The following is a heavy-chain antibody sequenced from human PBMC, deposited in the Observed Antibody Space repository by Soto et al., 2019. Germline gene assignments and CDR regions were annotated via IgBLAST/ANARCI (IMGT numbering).Heavy chain of an antibody. CDR2: ISAYNGNT. CDR1: GYTFTSYG. CDR3: ERGTPMVSNWFDP. J-gene: IGHJ5*02. V-gene: IGHV1-18*01. Sequence: QVQLVQSGAEVKKPGASVKVSCKASGYTFTSYGISWVRQAPGQGLEWMGWISAYNGNTNYAQKLQGRVTMTTDTSPSTASREQGSLISDDRAVYYCERGTPMVSNWFDPWGQGPLVTVSS. D-gene: IGHD3-10*01.